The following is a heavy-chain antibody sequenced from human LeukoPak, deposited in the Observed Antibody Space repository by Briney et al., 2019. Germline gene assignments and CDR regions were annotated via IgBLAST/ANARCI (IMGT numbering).Heavy chain of an antibody. Sequence: GGSLRLSCAASGFTFSSYSMNWVRQAPGKGLEWVSSISSSSSYIYYADSVKGRFTISRDNAKNSLYLQMNSLRAEDTAVYYCASGGSGWYHLGNWFDPWGQGTLVTVSS. J-gene: IGHJ5*02. V-gene: IGHV3-21*01. CDR1: GFTFSSYS. CDR2: ISSSSSYI. D-gene: IGHD6-19*01. CDR3: ASGGSGWYHLGNWFDP.